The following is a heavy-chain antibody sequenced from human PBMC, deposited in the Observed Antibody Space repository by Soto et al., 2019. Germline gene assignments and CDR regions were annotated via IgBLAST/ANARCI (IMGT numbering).Heavy chain of an antibody. J-gene: IGHJ6*02. CDR2: IYPGDSDT. CDR1: GYTFTDYW. D-gene: IGHD5-18*01. V-gene: IGHV5-51*01. CDR3: ARGVGVNSMVTHSHYYGMDV. Sequence: PGESLKISCKGSGYTFTDYWIGWVRQLPGKGLEWMGIIYPGDSDTRYSPSFQGQVTITADKSTSTAYLQWNTLKASDTAMYYCARGVGVNSMVTHSHYYGMDVWGQGTTVTVSS.